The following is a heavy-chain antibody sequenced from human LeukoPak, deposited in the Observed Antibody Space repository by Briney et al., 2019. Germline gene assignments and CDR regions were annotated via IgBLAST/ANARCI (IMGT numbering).Heavy chain of an antibody. J-gene: IGHJ4*02. Sequence: ASVKVSCKASGYTFTGYYMHWVRQAPGQGLEWRGWINPNSGGTDYAQKFQDRVTMTRDTSTSTLYLELSSLWSEDTAVYYCARGGSGSHYSPFDYWGQGTLVTVSS. V-gene: IGHV1-2*02. D-gene: IGHD3-10*01. CDR1: GYTFTGYY. CDR2: INPNSGGT. CDR3: ARGGSGSHYSPFDY.